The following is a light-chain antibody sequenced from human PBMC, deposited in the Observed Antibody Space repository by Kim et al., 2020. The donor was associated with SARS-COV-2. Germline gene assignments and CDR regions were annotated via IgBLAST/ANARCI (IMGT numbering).Light chain of an antibody. Sequence: GQSITISCTGTSGDVGGYNYVTWYQQRQGKAPILMIYDVSKRPSGVSNRFSGSKAGNTTSLTISGLQAEDEADYYCNSYISSGTYVFGTGTKVTVL. J-gene: IGLJ1*01. CDR2: DVS. CDR3: NSYISSGTYV. V-gene: IGLV2-14*04. CDR1: SGDVGGYNY.